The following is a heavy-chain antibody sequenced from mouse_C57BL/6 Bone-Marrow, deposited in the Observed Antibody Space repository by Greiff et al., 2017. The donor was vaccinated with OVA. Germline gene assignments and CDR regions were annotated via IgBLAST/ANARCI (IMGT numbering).Heavy chain of an antibody. CDR3: ARTGTTYYFDY. V-gene: IGHV1-64*01. CDR2: IHPNSGST. CDR1: GCTFTSYW. J-gene: IGHJ2*01. D-gene: IGHD4-1*01. Sequence: VQLQQPGAELVKPGASVKLSCKASGCTFTSYWMHWVKQRPGQGLEWIGMIHPNSGSTNYNEKFKSKATLTVDKSSSPAYMQLSSLTSEDSAVYDCARTGTTYYFDYWGQGTTLTVSS.